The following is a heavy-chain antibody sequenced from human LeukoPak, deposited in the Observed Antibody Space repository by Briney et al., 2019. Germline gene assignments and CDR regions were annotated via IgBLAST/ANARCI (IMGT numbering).Heavy chain of an antibody. Sequence: SETLSLTCTVSGGSISSYYWSWIRQPPGKGLEWIGEIYHSGSTNYNPSLKSRVTISVDTSKNQFSLKLSSVTAADTAVYYCARLSLRNGYFQHWGQGTLVTVSS. D-gene: IGHD2/OR15-2a*01. CDR1: GGSISSYY. CDR2: IYHSGST. J-gene: IGHJ1*01. V-gene: IGHV4-34*01. CDR3: ARLSLRNGYFQH.